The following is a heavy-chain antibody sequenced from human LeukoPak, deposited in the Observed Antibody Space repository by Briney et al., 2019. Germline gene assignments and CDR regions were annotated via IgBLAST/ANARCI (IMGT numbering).Heavy chain of an antibody. V-gene: IGHV3-48*04. CDR2: ISSSGSTK. D-gene: IGHD3-3*02. J-gene: IGHJ4*02. CDR3: ISINYNFDY. Sequence: PGGSLRLSCAASGFTFSDYSMNWVRQAPGKGLEWVSYISSSGSTKDYVDSVKGRFTISRDNAKSSLFLQMNSLRAEDTAVYFCISINYNFDYWGQGTLVTVSS. CDR1: GFTFSDYS.